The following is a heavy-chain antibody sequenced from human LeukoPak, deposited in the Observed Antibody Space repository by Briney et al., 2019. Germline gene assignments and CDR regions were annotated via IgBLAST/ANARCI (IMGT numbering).Heavy chain of an antibody. CDR1: GYSMYSGYY. CDR3: ARVGYNWNLWFDT. J-gene: IGHJ3*02. CDR2: IFHSAKT. D-gene: IGHD1-7*01. Sequence: SETLSLTCTVSGYSMYSGYYWAWIRQPPGKGLEWIGSIFHSAKTYYNPSLKSRVTISVDASKNQFFLKVNSVTAADTVIYYCARVGYNWNLWFDTWGQGTKVTASS. V-gene: IGHV4-38-2*02.